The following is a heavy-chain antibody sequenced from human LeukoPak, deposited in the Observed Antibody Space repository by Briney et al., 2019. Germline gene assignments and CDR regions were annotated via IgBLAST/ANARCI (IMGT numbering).Heavy chain of an antibody. J-gene: IGHJ4*02. CDR1: GFTFSNYW. CDR2: INSDGSST. V-gene: IGHV3-74*01. Sequence: GGSLRLSCAASGFTFSNYWMHWVRQAPGKGLVWVSRINSDGSSTNYADSVKGRFTISRDNAKNTLYLQMNSLRAEDTAVYYCARLPAYCSSTSCYYDYWGQGTLVTVSS. CDR3: ARLPAYCSSTSCYYDY. D-gene: IGHD2-2*01.